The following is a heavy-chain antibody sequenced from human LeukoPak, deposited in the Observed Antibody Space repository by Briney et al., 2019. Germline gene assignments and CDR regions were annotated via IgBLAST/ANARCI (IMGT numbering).Heavy chain of an antibody. Sequence: PGGSLRLSCAASGFTLSSYSMNWVRQAPGKGLEWVSSISRSSAYIYYADSVKGRFTISRDKPKNSLYLQMNSLRAEDTAVYYCARALRGYSYGFDYWGQGTLVTVSS. J-gene: IGHJ4*02. D-gene: IGHD5-18*01. CDR1: GFTLSSYS. CDR2: ISRSSAYI. V-gene: IGHV3-21*04. CDR3: ARALRGYSYGFDY.